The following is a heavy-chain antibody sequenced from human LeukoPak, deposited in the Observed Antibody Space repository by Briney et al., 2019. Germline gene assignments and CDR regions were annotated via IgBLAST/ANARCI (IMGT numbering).Heavy chain of an antibody. Sequence: SETLSLTCTVSGYSISSGYYWGWIRQPPGKGLEWIGSIYHSGSTYYNPSLKSRVTISVDTSKNQFSLKLSSVTAADTAVYYCARDSGLRFLEWLWSDAFDIWGQGTMVTVSS. CDR2: IYHSGST. V-gene: IGHV4-38-2*02. D-gene: IGHD3-3*01. J-gene: IGHJ3*02. CDR1: GYSISSGYY. CDR3: ARDSGLRFLEWLWSDAFDI.